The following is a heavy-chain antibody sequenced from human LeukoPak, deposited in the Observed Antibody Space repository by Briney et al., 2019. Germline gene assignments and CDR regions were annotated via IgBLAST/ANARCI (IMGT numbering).Heavy chain of an antibody. CDR3: ARVEDYYDSSGFDY. CDR2: IYSSGST. J-gene: IGHJ4*02. CDR1: GGSISSSSYY. D-gene: IGHD3-22*01. V-gene: IGHV4-39*01. Sequence: PSETLSLTCTVSGGSISSSSYYWGWIRQPPGKGLEWIGSIYSSGSTYYNPSLKSRVTISVDTSKNQFSLKLSSVTAADTAVYYCARVEDYYDSSGFDYWGQGTLVTVSS.